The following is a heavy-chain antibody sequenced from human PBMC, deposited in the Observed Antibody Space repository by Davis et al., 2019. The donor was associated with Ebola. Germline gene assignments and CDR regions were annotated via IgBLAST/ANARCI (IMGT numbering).Heavy chain of an antibody. CDR3: ASGWLRSAFDE. CDR1: GDSVSGISGA. D-gene: IGHD5-12*01. J-gene: IGHJ4*01. V-gene: IGHV6-1*01. CDR2: TYYSSKWYN. Sequence: HPQTPSLTRAISGDSVSGISGAWNWIRQYPSRGLEWLGRTYYSSKWYNESALSVKSRIPISDDTAKNQLSLHLNSVTPEDTAGDCCASGWLRSAFDEWGQGTLVTVSS.